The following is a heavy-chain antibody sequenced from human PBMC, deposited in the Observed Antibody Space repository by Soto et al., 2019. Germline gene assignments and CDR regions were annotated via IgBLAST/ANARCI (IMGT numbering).Heavy chain of an antibody. CDR3: ASTGYCSGGSCYWFDP. D-gene: IGHD2-15*01. V-gene: IGHV1-69*01. CDR1: GGTFSSYA. Sequence: QVQLVQSGAEVKKPGSSVKVSCTASGGTFSSYAISWVRQAPGQGLEWMGGIIPIFGTANYAQKFQGRVTITADESTSTAYMELSSLRSEDTAVYYCASTGYCSGGSCYWFDPWGQGTLVTVSS. CDR2: IIPIFGTA. J-gene: IGHJ5*02.